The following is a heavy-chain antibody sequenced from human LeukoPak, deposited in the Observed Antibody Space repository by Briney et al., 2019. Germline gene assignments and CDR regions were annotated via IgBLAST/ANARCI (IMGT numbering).Heavy chain of an antibody. CDR2: INYSGST. Sequence: SETLSLACTVSGGSTSSSSYYWGWIRQPPGKGLEWIASINYSGSTNYNPSLKSRVTISVDTSKDQFSLKLSSVTAADTAVYYCARVRYSGSYFDYWGQGTLVTVSS. D-gene: IGHD1-26*01. CDR3: ARVRYSGSYFDY. V-gene: IGHV4-39*07. CDR1: GGSTSSSSYY. J-gene: IGHJ4*02.